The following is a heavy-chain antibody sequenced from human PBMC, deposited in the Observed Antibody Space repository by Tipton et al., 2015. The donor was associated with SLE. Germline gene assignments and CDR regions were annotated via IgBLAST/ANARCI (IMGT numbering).Heavy chain of an antibody. CDR2: INSAGSST. J-gene: IGHJ3*02. CDR3: ARSRVGDTYDAVDI. CDR1: GFTFSSYW. D-gene: IGHD5-18*01. Sequence: LSLTCAASGFTFSSYWMYWVRQAPGKGPVWVSRINSAGSSTTYAASVKGRFTTSRDTAKNTLFLQMNSLGAEDTALYYCARSRVGDTYDAVDIWGQGTMVAVSS. V-gene: IGHV3-74*01.